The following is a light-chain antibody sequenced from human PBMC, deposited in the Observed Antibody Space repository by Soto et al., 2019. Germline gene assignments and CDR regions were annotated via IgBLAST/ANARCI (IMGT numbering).Light chain of an antibody. CDR3: QQRSNWLT. CDR1: QSVSSY. CDR2: DAS. J-gene: IGKJ4*01. V-gene: IGKV3-11*01. Sequence: EIVLTQSPATLSLSPGERATLSCRARQSVSSYLAWYQQKPGQAPRLLSDDASNRATGIPARFNGSQSGTDFTHTNSNLQPEDFAVYYCQQRSNWLTFGGGNKVQIK.